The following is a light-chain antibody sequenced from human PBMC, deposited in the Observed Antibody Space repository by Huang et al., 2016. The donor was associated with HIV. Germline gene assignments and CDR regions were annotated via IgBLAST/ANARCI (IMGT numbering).Light chain of an antibody. CDR2: DAS. V-gene: IGKV3-11*01. CDR3: QQRYNWPIT. Sequence: EIVLTQSPATLSLSPGERATLSCRASQSISTYLAWYQQKRGQAPSLLIYDASNRATGIPARFSGSGSGTDFTLTISSLEPEDFAVYYCQQRYNWPITFGQGTRLEIK. CDR1: QSISTY. J-gene: IGKJ5*01.